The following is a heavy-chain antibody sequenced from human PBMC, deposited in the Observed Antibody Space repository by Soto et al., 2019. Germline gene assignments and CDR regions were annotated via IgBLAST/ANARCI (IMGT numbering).Heavy chain of an antibody. V-gene: IGHV4-59*01. D-gene: IGHD3-3*01. J-gene: IGHJ6*02. Sequence: QVQLQESGPGLVKPSETLSLTCTVSGGSISSYYWSWIRQPPGKGLEWIGYIYYSGSTNYNPSLKGRVTISVDTSKNQFSLKLSSVTAADTAVYYCARDRGFTIFGGNRGMDVWGQGTTVTVSS. CDR1: GGSISSYY. CDR3: ARDRGFTIFGGNRGMDV. CDR2: IYYSGST.